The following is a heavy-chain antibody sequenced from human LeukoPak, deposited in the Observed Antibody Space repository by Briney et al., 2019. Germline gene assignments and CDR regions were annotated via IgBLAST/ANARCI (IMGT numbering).Heavy chain of an antibody. D-gene: IGHD4-11*01. CDR2: IWYDGSNK. J-gene: IGHJ4*02. V-gene: IGHV3-33*06. CDR3: GKGRLDVYSNDYFDY. CDR1: GFTFSSYG. Sequence: KAVRSLRLSCAASGFTFSSYGMHWVRQAPGKGLEWVAVIWYDGSNKYYADSVKGRFTISRDNSKNTLYLQMNSLRAEDTAVYYCGKGRLDVYSNDYFDYWGQGTLVTVSS.